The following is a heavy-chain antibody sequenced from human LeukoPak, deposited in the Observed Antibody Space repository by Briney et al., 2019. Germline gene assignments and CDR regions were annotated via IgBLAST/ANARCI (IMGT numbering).Heavy chain of an antibody. Sequence: LSGGSLRLSCAASGFTFSSYGMHWVRQAPGKGLEWVAFIRYDGSNKYYADSVKGRFTISRDNSKNTLYLQMNSLRAEDTAVYYCAKDSVHYGSGSYYYGFDYWGQGTLVTVSS. CDR3: AKDSVHYGSGSYYYGFDY. D-gene: IGHD3-10*01. CDR1: GFTFSSYG. J-gene: IGHJ4*02. V-gene: IGHV3-30*02. CDR2: IRYDGSNK.